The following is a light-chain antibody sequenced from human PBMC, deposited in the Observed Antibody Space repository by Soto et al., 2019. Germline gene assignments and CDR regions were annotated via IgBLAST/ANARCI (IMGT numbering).Light chain of an antibody. V-gene: IGLV1-47*01. Sequence: QSVLTQPPSASGTPGQRVTISCSVSSSNIGSNYVYWYQQLPGTAPKLLIYRNNQRPSGVPDRFSGSKSGTSASLAISGLRSEYEADYYCAAWDDSLSVLFGGGTKVTVL. CDR2: RNN. CDR1: SSNIGSNY. CDR3: AAWDDSLSVL. J-gene: IGLJ2*01.